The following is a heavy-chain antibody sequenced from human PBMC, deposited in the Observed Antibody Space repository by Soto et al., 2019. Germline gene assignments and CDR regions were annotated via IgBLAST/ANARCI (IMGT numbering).Heavy chain of an antibody. V-gene: IGHV2-70*11. CDR3: AGIGYCSSASCGYFDY. CDR2: IDWDDDK. D-gene: IGHD2-2*03. CDR1: GFSPSTRGMC. Sequence: GPTLVNPPQTLPLTRTFSGFSPSTRGMCVCWVRQPPGKALEWLARIDWDDDKYYSTSLKTRLTISKDTSTNQVVLTNMDPVDTATYYCAGIGYCSSASCGYFDYWGQGTLVTVSS. J-gene: IGHJ4*02.